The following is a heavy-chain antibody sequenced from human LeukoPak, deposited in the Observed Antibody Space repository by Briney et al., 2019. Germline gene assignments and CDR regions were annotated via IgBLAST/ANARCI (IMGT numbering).Heavy chain of an antibody. Sequence: SETLPLTCTVSGGSISSGGYYWSWIRQHPGKGLEWIGYIYYSGSTYYNPSLKSRVTISVDTSKNQFSLKLSSVTAADTAVYYCARDLGVGPIDYWGQGTLVTVSS. D-gene: IGHD2-15*01. CDR2: IYYSGST. J-gene: IGHJ4*02. V-gene: IGHV4-31*03. CDR1: GGSISSGGYY. CDR3: ARDLGVGPIDY.